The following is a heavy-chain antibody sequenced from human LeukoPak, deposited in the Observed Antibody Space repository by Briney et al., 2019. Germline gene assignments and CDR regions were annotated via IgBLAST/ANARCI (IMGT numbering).Heavy chain of an antibody. Sequence: PSETLSLTCAVSGDSITNSHWWSWVRQPPGKGLEWIGVIYLSGDTDYNPPLKSRVTISIDKSKNQFSLKLTSVTAADTAVYYCAKDPHTGIAPGYWGQGTLVTVSS. CDR3: AKDPHTGIAPGY. CDR2: IYLSGDT. CDR1: GDSITNSHW. D-gene: IGHD5-18*01. J-gene: IGHJ4*02. V-gene: IGHV4-4*02.